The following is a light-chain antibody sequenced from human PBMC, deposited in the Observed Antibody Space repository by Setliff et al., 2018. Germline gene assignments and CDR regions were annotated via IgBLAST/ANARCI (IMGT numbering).Light chain of an antibody. Sequence: QSVLTQPASVSGSPGQWITISCSGTSSDVGGYNYVSWYQQHPGKAPKLMIYDVTNRPSGISNRFSGSKSGNTASLTISGLQAEDDADYYCSSYTTSGTYVFGTGPKVTVL. J-gene: IGLJ1*01. CDR2: DVT. V-gene: IGLV2-14*03. CDR3: SSYTTSGTYV. CDR1: SSDVGGYNY.